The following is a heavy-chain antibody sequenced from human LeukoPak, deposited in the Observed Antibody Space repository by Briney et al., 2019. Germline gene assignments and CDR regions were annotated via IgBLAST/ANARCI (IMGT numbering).Heavy chain of an antibody. CDR3: AKVRSGSSSWALRVFDY. CDR2: ISPAGGTT. D-gene: IGHD6-13*01. J-gene: IGHJ4*02. Sequence: PGGSLRLSCAVSGFTFSSEAIGWVRQLPGGGLEWVSTISPAGGTTYYAESMKGRLTISRDNSKSTLYLQMNSLRVEDTAVYYCAKVRSGSSSWALRVFDYWGQGALVTVSS. V-gene: IGHV3-23*01. CDR1: GFTFSSEA.